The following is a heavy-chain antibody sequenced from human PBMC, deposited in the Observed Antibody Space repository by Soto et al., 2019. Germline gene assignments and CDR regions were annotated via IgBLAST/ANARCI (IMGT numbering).Heavy chain of an antibody. J-gene: IGHJ6*02. CDR2: ISGSGGST. D-gene: IGHD4-17*01. V-gene: IGHV3-23*01. CDR3: ATTPWVLYGDPHTPINYGMDV. Sequence: GGSLRLSCAASGFTFSSYAMSWVRQAPGKGLEWVSAISGSGGSTYYADSVKGRFTISRDNSKNTLYLQMNSLRAEDTAVYYCATTPWVLYGDPHTPINYGMDVWGQGTTVTVSS. CDR1: GFTFSSYA.